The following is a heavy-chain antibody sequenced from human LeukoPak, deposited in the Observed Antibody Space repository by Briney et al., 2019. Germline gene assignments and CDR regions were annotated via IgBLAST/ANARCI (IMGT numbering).Heavy chain of an antibody. CDR3: ARELLLH. CDR2: INPNGGGT. J-gene: IGHJ4*02. D-gene: IGHD2-15*01. CDR1: GYTFTHHY. Sequence: ASVEVSCKASGYTFTHHYIHWVRQAPGQGLEWLGIINPNGGGTSYAQRFQGRITMTRDTSTSTVYMELSSLRSEGTAVYYCARELLLHWGQGTLVTVSS. V-gene: IGHV1-46*01.